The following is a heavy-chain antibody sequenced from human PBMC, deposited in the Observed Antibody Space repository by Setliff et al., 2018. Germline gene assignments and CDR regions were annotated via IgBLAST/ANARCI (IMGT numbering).Heavy chain of an antibody. J-gene: IGHJ6*03. CDR2: IHPTGST. Sequence: SETLSLTCTVSGGSINSGVYYWGWIRQPPGKGLEWIGYIHPTGSTDYNPSLKSRLTMSLDTSKKQFSLKLTSVTAADTAVYYCASEYNNFYYYLDVWGKGTTVTVSS. V-gene: IGHV4-61*08. CDR3: ASEYNNFYYYLDV. D-gene: IGHD1-1*01. CDR1: GGSINSGVYY.